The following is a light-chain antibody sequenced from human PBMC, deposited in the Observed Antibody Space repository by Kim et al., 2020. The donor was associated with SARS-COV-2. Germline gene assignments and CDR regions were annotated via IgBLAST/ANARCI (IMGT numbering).Light chain of an antibody. V-gene: IGLV3-1*01. Sequence: SVSPGQTASITCSGDKLGDKYVCWYQQKPGQSPILVIYQDRKRPSGIHERFSGSNSGNTATLTISGTQAMDEADYYCQAWDSTTVVFGGGTKVTVL. CDR2: QDR. CDR3: QAWDSTTVV. CDR1: KLGDKY. J-gene: IGLJ2*01.